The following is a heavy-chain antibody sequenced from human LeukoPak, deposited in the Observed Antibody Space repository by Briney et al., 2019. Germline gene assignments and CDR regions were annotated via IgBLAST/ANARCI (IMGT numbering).Heavy chain of an antibody. CDR3: AKDISYCGGDCYQPLDY. Sequence: TGGSLRLSCAASGFTFSSYAMSWVRQAPGKGLEWVSAISGSGGSTYYADSVKGRFTISRDNSKNTLYLQMNSLRAEDTAVYYCAKDISYCGGDCYQPLDYWGQGTLVTVSS. CDR2: ISGSGGST. V-gene: IGHV3-23*01. J-gene: IGHJ4*02. CDR1: GFTFSSYA. D-gene: IGHD2-21*01.